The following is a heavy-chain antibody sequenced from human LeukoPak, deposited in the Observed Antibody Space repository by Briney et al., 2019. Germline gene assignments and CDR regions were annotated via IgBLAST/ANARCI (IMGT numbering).Heavy chain of an antibody. CDR2: IKQDGSRI. J-gene: IGHJ4*02. Sequence: PGGSLRLSCAASGFTFSSYWMSWVRQAPGKGLEWVANIKQDGSRIHYVDSVKGRFTISRDNAKNSLYLQMNGLRAEDTAVYYCARDPGIAAAGTVGYFDLWGQGTLVTVSS. D-gene: IGHD6-13*01. V-gene: IGHV3-7*01. CDR3: ARDPGIAAAGTVGYFDL. CDR1: GFTFSSYW.